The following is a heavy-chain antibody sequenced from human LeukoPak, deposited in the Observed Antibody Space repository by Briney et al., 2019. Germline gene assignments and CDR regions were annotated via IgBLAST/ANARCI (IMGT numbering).Heavy chain of an antibody. CDR3: ASRSGGRVLGAFDI. Sequence: VASVKVSCKASGYTFTSYDINWVRQATGQGLEWMGWMNPNSGNTGYAQKFQGRVTITRNTSISTAYMELSSLRSEDTAVYYCASRSGGRVLGAFDIWGQGTMVTVSS. J-gene: IGHJ3*02. CDR1: GYTFTSYD. V-gene: IGHV1-8*01. CDR2: MNPNSGNT. D-gene: IGHD2-15*01.